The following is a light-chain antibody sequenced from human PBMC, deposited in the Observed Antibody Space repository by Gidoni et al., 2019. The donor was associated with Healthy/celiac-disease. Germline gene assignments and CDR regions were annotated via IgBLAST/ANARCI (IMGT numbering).Light chain of an antibody. CDR3: SSYTSSSTVV. J-gene: IGLJ2*01. CDR2: EVS. CDR1: SSDVGGYND. V-gene: IGLV2-14*01. Sequence: QAPLSQPASVSGCPGQSITIPCTGTSSDVGGYNDVSWYQQHPGKAPKLMIYEVSNRPSGVAKRFSGSKAGNTASLTSAGLQAEDEADYYCSSYTSSSTVVFGGGTKLTVL.